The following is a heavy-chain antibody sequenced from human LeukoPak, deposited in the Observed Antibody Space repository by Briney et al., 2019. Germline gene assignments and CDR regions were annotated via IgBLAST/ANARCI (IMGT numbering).Heavy chain of an antibody. CDR3: ARDPQGHDFWSGYYTRGWFDP. V-gene: IGHV3-21*01. J-gene: IGHJ5*02. CDR2: ISSSSSYI. CDR1: GFTFSSYS. D-gene: IGHD3-3*01. Sequence: GGSLRLSCAASGFTFSSYSMNWVRQAPGKGLEWVSSISSSSSYIYYADSVKGRFTISRDNAKNSLYLQMNSLRAEDTAVYYCARDPQGHDFWSGYYTRGWFDPWGQGTLVTVSS.